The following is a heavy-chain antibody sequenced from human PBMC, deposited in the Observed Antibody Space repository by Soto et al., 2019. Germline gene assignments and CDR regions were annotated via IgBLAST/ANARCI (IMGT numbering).Heavy chain of an antibody. J-gene: IGHJ4*02. CDR2: IWYDGSNK. CDR3: ARDQPRNHDYGDAFDY. V-gene: IGHV3-33*01. D-gene: IGHD4-17*01. CDR1: GFTFSSYG. Sequence: QVQLVESGGGVVQPGRSLRLSCAASGFTFSSYGMHWVRQAPGKGLEWVAVIWYDGSNKYYADSVKGRFTISRDNSKNTLYLQMNSLRAEDTAVYYCARDQPRNHDYGDAFDYWGQGTLVTVPS.